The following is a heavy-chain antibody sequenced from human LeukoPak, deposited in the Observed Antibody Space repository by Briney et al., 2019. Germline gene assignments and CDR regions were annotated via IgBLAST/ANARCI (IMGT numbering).Heavy chain of an antibody. J-gene: IGHJ3*02. Sequence: PGGSLRLSCAASGFTFSSYAMHWVRQAPGKGLEYVSAISSNGGSTYYANSVKGRFTISRDNSKNTLYLQMGSLRAEDMAVYYCVREWVGSSWPYDAFDIWGQGTMVTVSS. V-gene: IGHV3-64*01. CDR1: GFTFSSYA. CDR2: ISSNGGST. CDR3: VREWVGSSWPYDAFDI. D-gene: IGHD6-13*01.